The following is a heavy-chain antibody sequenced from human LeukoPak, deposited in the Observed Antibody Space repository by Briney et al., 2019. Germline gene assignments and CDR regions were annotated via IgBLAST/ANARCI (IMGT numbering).Heavy chain of an antibody. D-gene: IGHD3-9*01. CDR1: GYTFTRYA. CDR3: ARGYYDILTGYSRTWFDP. V-gene: IGHV1-3*01. CDR2: INGGNGNT. J-gene: IGHJ5*02. Sequence: ASVKVSCKASGYTFTRYALHWVRQAPGQRLECMGWINGGNGNTKYSQKFQGRVTITRDTSASTACMELSSLRSEDTAVYYCARGYYDILTGYSRTWFDPWGQGTLVTVSS.